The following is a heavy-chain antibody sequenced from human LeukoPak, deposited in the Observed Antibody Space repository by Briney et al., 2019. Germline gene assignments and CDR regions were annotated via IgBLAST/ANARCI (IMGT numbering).Heavy chain of an antibody. V-gene: IGHV3-73*01. Sequence: PGGSLKLSCAASGFTFSGSAMHCVRQASGKELEWVGRIRSKANGYATAYAASVKGRFTISRDDSKSTAYLQMNNLKTEDTAVYYCTSGDYYDSSGYYRSWGQGTLVTVSS. CDR3: TSGDYYDSSGYYRS. CDR1: GFTFSGSA. J-gene: IGHJ5*02. D-gene: IGHD3-22*01. CDR2: IRSKANGYAT.